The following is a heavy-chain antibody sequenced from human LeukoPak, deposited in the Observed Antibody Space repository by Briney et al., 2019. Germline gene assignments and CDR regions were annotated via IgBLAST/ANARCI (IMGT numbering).Heavy chain of an antibody. J-gene: IGHJ6*02. Sequence: SVKVSCKASGGTFISYAISWVRQAPGQGLEWMGGIIPIFGTANYAQKFQGRVTITADESTSTAYMELSSLRSEDTAVYYCARAQGYSSGWYETEYYYYGMDVWGQGTTVTVSS. V-gene: IGHV1-69*13. CDR1: GGTFISYA. CDR2: IIPIFGTA. CDR3: ARAQGYSSGWYETEYYYYGMDV. D-gene: IGHD6-19*01.